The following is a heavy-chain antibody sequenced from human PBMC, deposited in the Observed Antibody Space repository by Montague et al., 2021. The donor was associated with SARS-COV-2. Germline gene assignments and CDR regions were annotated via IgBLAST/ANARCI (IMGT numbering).Heavy chain of an antibody. J-gene: IGHJ6*02. CDR3: ARGPITVTTFYYYYGMDV. V-gene: IGHV4-34*01. CDR1: GGSFSGYY. D-gene: IGHD4-17*01. CDR2: INHSGST. Sequence: SETLSLTCAVYGGSFSGYYWSWIRQPPGKGLEWIGEINHSGSTNYNPSLKRRVTISVDTSKNQFSLKLSSVTAADTAVYYCARGPITVTTFYYYYGMDVWGQGTTVTVSS.